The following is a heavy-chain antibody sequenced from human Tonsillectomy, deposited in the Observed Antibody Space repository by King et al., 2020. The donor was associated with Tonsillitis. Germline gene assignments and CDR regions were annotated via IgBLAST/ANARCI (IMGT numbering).Heavy chain of an antibody. V-gene: IGHV5-51*01. CDR2: INPGDVDT. J-gene: IGHJ4*02. CDR1: GDSFTSYW. CDR3: ARHEAYSSTNY. Sequence: VQLVQSGAEVKKPGESLKISCKGSGDSFTSYWIFWVRQMPGKGLEGRGFINPGDVDTRYSPSFQGQVTISADKSISTAYLQWSSLKASDTPMYYCARHEAYSSTNYWGQGTLVTVSS. D-gene: IGHD6-19*01.